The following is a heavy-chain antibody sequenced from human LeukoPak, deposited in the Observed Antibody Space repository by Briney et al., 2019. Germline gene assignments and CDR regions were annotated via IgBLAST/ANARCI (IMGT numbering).Heavy chain of an antibody. J-gene: IGHJ4*02. D-gene: IGHD5-24*01. CDR3: AREGDGYNAYYFDY. Sequence: AASVKVSCKASGGTFSSYAISWVRQAPGQGLEWMGRIIPILGITAYAQKYQDRVTIIADKSTGVAYMELSSLRSEDTSMYYCAREGDGYNAYYFDYWGQGTLVTVSS. CDR2: IIPILGIT. CDR1: GGTFSSYA. V-gene: IGHV1-69*04.